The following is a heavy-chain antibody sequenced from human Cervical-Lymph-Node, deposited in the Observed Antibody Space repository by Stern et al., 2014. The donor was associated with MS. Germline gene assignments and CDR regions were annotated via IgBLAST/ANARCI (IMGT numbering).Heavy chain of an antibody. V-gene: IGHV3-23*04. CDR1: GFTFGSYA. CDR2: VSGSGDNT. D-gene: IGHD3-10*01. J-gene: IGHJ4*02. CDR3: AKDVSSGRTYIFDH. Sequence: EVQLVESGGALVQPGGSLRLSCAASGFTFGSYAMAWVRQAPGEGLEWVSTVSGSGDNTYHADSVKGRFTISRDNSKNTLYLQMSSLRAEDTAVYYCAKDVSSGRTYIFDHWGQGALVTVSS.